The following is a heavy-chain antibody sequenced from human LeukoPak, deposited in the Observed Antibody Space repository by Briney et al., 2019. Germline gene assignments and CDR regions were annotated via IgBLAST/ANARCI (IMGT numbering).Heavy chain of an antibody. J-gene: IGHJ4*02. CDR2: IKGDGSQK. Sequence: GGSLRLSCAASGFSFSDHWLDWVRQAPGKGLEWVAHIKGDGSQKYYVDSVKGRFTISRDNAKTPLYLQMDSLRAEDTAVYYCARHGGGVSSWYRPPDYWGQGTLVTVSS. CDR3: ARHGGGVSSWYRPPDY. V-gene: IGHV3-7*03. CDR1: GFSFSDHW. D-gene: IGHD6-13*01.